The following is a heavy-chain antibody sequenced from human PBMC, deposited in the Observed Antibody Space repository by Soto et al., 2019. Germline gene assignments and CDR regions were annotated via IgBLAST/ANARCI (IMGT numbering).Heavy chain of an antibody. CDR1: GFTFSSYA. CDR3: ARAAGGYYYYFDY. J-gene: IGHJ4*02. V-gene: IGHV3-30-3*01. Sequence: QVQLVESGGGVVQPGRSLRLSCAASGFTFSSYAMHWVRQAPGKGLEWVAVISYDGSNKYYADSVKGRFTISRDNSKNTLYLQMNSLRAEDTAVYYCARAAGGYYYYFDYWGQGTLVTVSS. CDR2: ISYDGSNK. D-gene: IGHD3-22*01.